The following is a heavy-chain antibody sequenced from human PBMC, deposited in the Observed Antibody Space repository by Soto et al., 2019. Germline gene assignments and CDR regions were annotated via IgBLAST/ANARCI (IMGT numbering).Heavy chain of an antibody. CDR3: ARGGGRGGKPNYYFDY. Sequence: GGFLRLSCAASGFTFSSYWMHWVRQDPGKGLVWVSSIKTDGTATQYADSVKGRFTISRDNSRNTLYLQMNSLRGDDTAIYFCARGGGRGGKPNYYFDYWGHGALVTVSS. CDR1: GFTFSSYW. V-gene: IGHV3-74*03. CDR2: IKTDGTAT. J-gene: IGHJ4*01. D-gene: IGHD2-15*01.